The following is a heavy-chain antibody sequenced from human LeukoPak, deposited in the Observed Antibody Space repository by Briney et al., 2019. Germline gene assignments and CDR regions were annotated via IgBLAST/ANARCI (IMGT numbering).Heavy chain of an antibody. V-gene: IGHV3-30*02. CDR3: AIIAVAARPAVDY. D-gene: IGHD6-6*01. CDR1: GFTFSSYG. J-gene: IGHJ4*02. Sequence: PGGSLRLSCAASGFTFSSYGMHWVRQAPGKGLEWVAFIRYDGSNKYYADSVKGRFTISRDNSKNTLYLQMNSLRAEDTAVYYCAIIAVAARPAVDYWGQGTLVTVSS. CDR2: IRYDGSNK.